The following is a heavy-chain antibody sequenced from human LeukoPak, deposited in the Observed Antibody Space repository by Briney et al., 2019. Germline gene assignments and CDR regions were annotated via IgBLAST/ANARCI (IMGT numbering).Heavy chain of an antibody. CDR3: ARDPGRGGSYFDY. D-gene: IGHD1-26*01. V-gene: IGHV3-7*01. CDR2: IEQGGNDK. Sequence: SGGSLRLSRAASGFTFSTYWMTWVRQAPGKGLEWVAGIEQGGNDKYYVDSVKGRFTISRDDARNSLYLQMNSLRAEDTAVYYCARDPGRGGSYFDYWGQGTLVTVSS. CDR1: GFTFSTYW. J-gene: IGHJ4*02.